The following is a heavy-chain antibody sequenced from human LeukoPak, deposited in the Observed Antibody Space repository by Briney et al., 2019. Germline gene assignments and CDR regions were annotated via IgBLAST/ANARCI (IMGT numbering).Heavy chain of an antibody. D-gene: IGHD6-19*01. CDR2: IYSGGST. V-gene: IGHV3-66*01. CDR3: ARDLPYGSSGWYYYYYGMDV. Sequence: GGSLRLSCAASGFTVSSNYMSWVRQAPGKGLEWVSVIYSGGSTYYADPVKGRFTISRDNSKNTLYLQMNSLRAEDTAVYYCARDLPYGSSGWYYYYYGMDVWGQGTTVTVSS. J-gene: IGHJ6*02. CDR1: GFTVSSNY.